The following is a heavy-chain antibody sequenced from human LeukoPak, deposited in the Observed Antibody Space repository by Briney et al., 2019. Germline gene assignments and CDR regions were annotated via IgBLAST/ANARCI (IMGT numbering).Heavy chain of an antibody. J-gene: IGHJ5*02. Sequence: SETLSLTCTVSGGSISSYYWSWIRQPPGKGLEWIGYIYYSGSTNYNPSLKSRVTISVDTSKNQFSLKLSSVTAADTAVYYCARAMYYYDSSGYYWFDPWGQGTLVTVSS. D-gene: IGHD3-22*01. CDR2: IYYSGST. CDR1: GGSISSYY. V-gene: IGHV4-59*12. CDR3: ARAMYYYDSSGYYWFDP.